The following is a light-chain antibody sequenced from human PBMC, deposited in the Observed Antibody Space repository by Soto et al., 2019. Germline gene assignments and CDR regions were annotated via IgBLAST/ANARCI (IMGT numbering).Light chain of an antibody. Sequence: QSVLTQPPSVSGAPGQRVTISCTGSSSNNGAGYDVHWYQQLPGTAPKLLIYGNNNRPSGVPDRFSGSKSGTSASLAITGLQAEDEADYYCQSYDSSLRTVFGGGTQLTVL. J-gene: IGLJ7*01. V-gene: IGLV1-40*01. CDR3: QSYDSSLRTV. CDR1: SSNNGAGYD. CDR2: GNN.